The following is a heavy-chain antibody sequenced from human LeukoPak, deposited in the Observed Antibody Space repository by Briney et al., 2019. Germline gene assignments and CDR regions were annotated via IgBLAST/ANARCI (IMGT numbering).Heavy chain of an antibody. D-gene: IGHD3-22*01. CDR2: TNPSGGST. Sequence: GASVKVSCKASGYTFTSYYMHWVRQAPGQGLEWMGITNPSGGSTSYAQKFQGRVTMTRDTSTSTVYMELSSLRSEDTAVYYCARDWAYYYDSSGYYGFDKGIDYWGQGTLVTVSS. CDR1: GYTFTSYY. V-gene: IGHV1-46*01. J-gene: IGHJ4*02. CDR3: ARDWAYYYDSSGYYGFDKGIDY.